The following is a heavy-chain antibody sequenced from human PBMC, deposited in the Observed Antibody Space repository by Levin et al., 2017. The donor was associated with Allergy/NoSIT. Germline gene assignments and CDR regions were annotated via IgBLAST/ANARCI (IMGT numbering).Heavy chain of an antibody. D-gene: IGHD1-26*01. CDR1: GFSFSNYN. J-gene: IGHJ2*01. Sequence: GESLKISCAAPGFSFSNYNMNWVRQAPGKGLEWVSYISSSASTIYYADSVKGRFTISRDNANDSLYLQMNSLRDEDTAVYYCARDGTVGATQWYFDLWGRGTLVTVSS. CDR2: ISSSASTI. V-gene: IGHV3-48*02. CDR3: ARDGTVGATQWYFDL.